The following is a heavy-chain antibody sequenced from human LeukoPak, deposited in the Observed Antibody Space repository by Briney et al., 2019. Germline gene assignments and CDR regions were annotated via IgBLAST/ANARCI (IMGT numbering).Heavy chain of an antibody. Sequence: ASVKVSCKASGYTFTSYGISWVRQAPGQGLEWMGWISAYNGKTNYAHKLQGRVTMTTDTSTSTAYMELRSLRSDDTAVYYGARGTGIVVVRASFGGWFDPWGQGTLVTVSS. J-gene: IGHJ5*02. CDR1: GYTFTSYG. CDR2: ISAYNGKT. V-gene: IGHV1-18*01. CDR3: ARGTGIVVVRASFGGWFDP. D-gene: IGHD2-2*01.